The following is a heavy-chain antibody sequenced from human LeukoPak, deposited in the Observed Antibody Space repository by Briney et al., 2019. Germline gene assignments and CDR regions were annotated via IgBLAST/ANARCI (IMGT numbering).Heavy chain of an antibody. CDR3: AKPFRPSIAAQVAFDY. D-gene: IGHD6-6*01. CDR1: GFTFSIYG. J-gene: IGHJ4*02. CDR2: ISYEGSNK. V-gene: IGHV3-30*18. Sequence: GGSLRLSCAASGFTFSIYGMHWVRQAPGKGLEWVAFISYEGSNKYYAGSVKGRFTISRDNSRNTLYLQMNSLRPEDTAEYYCAKPFRPSIAAQVAFDYWGQGTLVTVSS.